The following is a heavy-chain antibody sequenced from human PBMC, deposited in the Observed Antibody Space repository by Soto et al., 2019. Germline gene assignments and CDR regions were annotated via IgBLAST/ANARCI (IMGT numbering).Heavy chain of an antibody. D-gene: IGHD5-12*01. Sequence: PSETLSLTCTVSGGTISSSSYYRGWIRQPPGKGLEWIGSIYWSGSAYYNASLKSRVTISVDTSKNQFSLKLSSVTAADTAVYYCARLAYSDSGRSDSWGQGTLVTVSS. CDR2: IYWSGSA. CDR3: ARLAYSDSGRSDS. CDR1: GGTISSSSYY. J-gene: IGHJ4*02. V-gene: IGHV4-39*01.